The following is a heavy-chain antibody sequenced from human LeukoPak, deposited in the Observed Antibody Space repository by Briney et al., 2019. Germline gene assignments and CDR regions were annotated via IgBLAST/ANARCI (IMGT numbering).Heavy chain of an antibody. CDR2: IYYSGST. Sequence: KPSETLSLTCTVYGGSFSGYYWSWIRQPPGKGLEWIGSIYYSGSTYYNPSLKSRVTISVDTSKNQFSLKLSSVTAADTAVYYCAYQPLRAHMDVWGKGTTVTVSS. CDR3: AYQPLRAHMDV. V-gene: IGHV4-34*01. J-gene: IGHJ6*03. D-gene: IGHD2-2*01. CDR1: GGSFSGYY.